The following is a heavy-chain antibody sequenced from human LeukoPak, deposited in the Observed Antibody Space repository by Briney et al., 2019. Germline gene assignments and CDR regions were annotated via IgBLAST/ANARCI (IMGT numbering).Heavy chain of an antibody. CDR2: ISSSSSYI. J-gene: IGHJ4*02. V-gene: IGHV3-21*01. Sequence: PGGSLRLSCAAFGFTFSSYSMNWVRQAPGKGLEWVSSISSSSSYIYYADSVKGRFTISRDNAKNSLYLQMNSLRAEDTAVYYCARELGYCSSTSCYYYFDYWGQGTLVTVSS. CDR3: ARELGYCSSTSCYYYFDY. CDR1: GFTFSSYS. D-gene: IGHD2-2*01.